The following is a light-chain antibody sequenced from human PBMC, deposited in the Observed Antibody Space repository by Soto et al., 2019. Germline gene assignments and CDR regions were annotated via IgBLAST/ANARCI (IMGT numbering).Light chain of an antibody. Sequence: QSVLTRPASVSGSPGQSITISCTGTSGDIGAYDYVSWYQQHPGKAPKVMIRDVTHRPSGVSNRFSGSKSGNTASLTISGLQAEDEADYYCSSYTTSSSVVFGGGTKLTVL. CDR3: SSYTTSSSVV. J-gene: IGLJ2*01. CDR1: SGDIGAYDY. V-gene: IGLV2-14*01. CDR2: DVT.